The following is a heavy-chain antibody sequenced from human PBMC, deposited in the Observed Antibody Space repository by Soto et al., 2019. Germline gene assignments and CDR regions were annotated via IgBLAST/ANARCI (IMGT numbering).Heavy chain of an antibody. CDR1: GYTFTSYY. V-gene: IGHV1-46*01. CDR2: INPSGGST. J-gene: IGHJ4*02. CDR3: ARASRIHPYYFDY. Sequence: GPSVKVSCKASGYTFTSYYMHWVRQAPGQGLEWMGIINPSGGSTSYAQKFQGRVTMTRDTPTSTVYMELSSLRSEDTAVYYCARASRIHPYYFDYWGQGTLVTVSS.